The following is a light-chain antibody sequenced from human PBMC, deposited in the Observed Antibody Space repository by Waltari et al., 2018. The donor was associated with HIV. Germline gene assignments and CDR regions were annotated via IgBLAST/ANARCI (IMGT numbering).Light chain of an antibody. CDR2: RND. CDR3: AAWDDSLSAWV. J-gene: IGLJ3*02. V-gene: IGLV1-47*01. Sequence: QSVLTQPPSASGTPGQRVSISCSGSSSNIGSNYVYWYQQLPGTAPKLLMYRNDERPSGVPDRFSGSKSGTSASLAISGLRSEDEADYYCAAWDDSLSAWVFGGGAKLTVL. CDR1: SSNIGSNY.